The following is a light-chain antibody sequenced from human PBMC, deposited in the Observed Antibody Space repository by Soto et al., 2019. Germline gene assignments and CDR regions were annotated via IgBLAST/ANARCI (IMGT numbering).Light chain of an antibody. CDR2: DVS. V-gene: IGLV2-11*01. CDR1: SSDVGDYNY. Sequence: QSVLTQPRSVSGSPGQSVTISCTGTSSDVGDYNYVCWYQQYPGKAPKLVIYDVSKRPSGVPDRFSGSKSGNTASLTISGLQAEDEADYYCCSFAGSYTFWVFGGGTKVTVL. CDR3: CSFAGSYTFWV. J-gene: IGLJ3*02.